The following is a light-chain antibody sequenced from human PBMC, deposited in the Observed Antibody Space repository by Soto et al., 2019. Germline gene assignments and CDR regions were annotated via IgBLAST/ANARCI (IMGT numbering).Light chain of an antibody. CDR3: QHANSFPHT. CDR2: AES. V-gene: IGKV1D-12*01. CDR1: QGISSW. Sequence: DIQMTQSPASVSAYVRDRVTITSRASQGISSWLARYQQKPGKAPKLLIYAESSLQSGVPSRFSGSGSGTDFTLTISSLQPEDFATYYCQHANSFPHTFGPGTKVDIK. J-gene: IGKJ3*01.